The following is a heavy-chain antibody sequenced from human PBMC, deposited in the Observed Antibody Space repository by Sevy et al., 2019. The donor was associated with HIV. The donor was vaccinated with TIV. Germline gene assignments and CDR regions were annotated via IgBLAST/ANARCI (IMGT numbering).Heavy chain of an antibody. CDR2: IIGNGVLT. Sequence: GGALRLSCAASGFTFDDYGMSWVRQAPGKGLEWVSAIIGNGVLTSYVESGRGRFTISRDNAKNSLYLQMNSLRADDTALYFCAREKSCGGDCYYFDYWGQGALVTVSS. V-gene: IGHV3-20*04. D-gene: IGHD2-21*02. CDR3: AREKSCGGDCYYFDY. J-gene: IGHJ4*02. CDR1: GFTFDDYG.